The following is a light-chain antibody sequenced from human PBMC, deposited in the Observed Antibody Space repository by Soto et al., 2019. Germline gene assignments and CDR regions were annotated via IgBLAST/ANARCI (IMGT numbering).Light chain of an antibody. CDR2: GAS. Sequence: EIVLSQSPATLSLSPGEGATLSCRASQSISSNFLAWYQQKPGQAPRLLIYGASSRATGIPDRFTASGSGTDFTLTISRLEPEDSAVYYCQQYGSSPTFGGGTKVDIK. J-gene: IGKJ4*01. V-gene: IGKV3-20*01. CDR3: QQYGSSPT. CDR1: QSISSNF.